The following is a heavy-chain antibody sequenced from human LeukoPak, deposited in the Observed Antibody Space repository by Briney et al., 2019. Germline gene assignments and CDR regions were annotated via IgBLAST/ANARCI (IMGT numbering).Heavy chain of an antibody. D-gene: IGHD2-15*01. CDR2: ITWNGGST. V-gene: IGHV3-20*04. Sequence: GGSLRLSCAASGFTFSSYGMHWVRQAPGKGLEWVSGITWNGGSTGYADSVKGRFTISRDNAKNSLYLQMNSLRVEDTALYYCARAKDVVVVVGPDAFDIWGQGTTVTVSS. J-gene: IGHJ3*02. CDR1: GFTFSSYG. CDR3: ARAKDVVVVVGPDAFDI.